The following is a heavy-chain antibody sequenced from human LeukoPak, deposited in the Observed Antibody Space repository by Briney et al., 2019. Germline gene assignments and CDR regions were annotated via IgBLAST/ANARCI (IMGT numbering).Heavy chain of an antibody. CDR2: IYSGGST. D-gene: IGHD1-26*01. J-gene: IGHJ4*02. Sequence: PGGSLRLSCAASGFTVSSNYMSWVRQAPGKGLEWVSVIYSGGSTYYADSVKGRFTISRDNSKNTLYLQMNSLRAEDTAVYYCARALVGATEDYWGQGTLVTVSS. V-gene: IGHV3-66*01. CDR3: ARALVGATEDY. CDR1: GFTVSSNY.